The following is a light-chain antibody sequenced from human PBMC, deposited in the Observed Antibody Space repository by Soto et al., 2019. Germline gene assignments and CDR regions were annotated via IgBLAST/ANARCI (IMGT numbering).Light chain of an antibody. CDR3: QTWGTGIRV. V-gene: IGLV4-69*01. Sequence: QLVLTQSPSASASLGASVKLTCTLSSGHSTFAIAWHQQQADKGPRYLMKLNSDGSHTRGDGIPDRFSGSSSGAERYLTISSLQSEDDAEYYCQTWGTGIRVFGGGTKLTVL. CDR2: LNSDGSH. J-gene: IGLJ2*01. CDR1: SGHSTFA.